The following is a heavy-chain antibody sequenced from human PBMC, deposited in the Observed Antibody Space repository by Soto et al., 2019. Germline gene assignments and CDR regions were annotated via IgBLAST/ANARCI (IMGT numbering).Heavy chain of an antibody. D-gene: IGHD2-15*01. CDR3: ARERAYCSGGSCYSLSRYFQH. J-gene: IGHJ1*01. V-gene: IGHV1-69*12. CDR1: GGTFSSYA. CDR2: IIPIFGTA. Sequence: QVQLVQSGAEVKKPASSVKVPCKASGGTFSSYAISWVRQAPGQGLEWMGVIIPIFGTANYAQKFQGRVTITADESTSTAYMELSSLRSEDTAVYYCARERAYCSGGSCYSLSRYFQHWGQGTLVTVSS.